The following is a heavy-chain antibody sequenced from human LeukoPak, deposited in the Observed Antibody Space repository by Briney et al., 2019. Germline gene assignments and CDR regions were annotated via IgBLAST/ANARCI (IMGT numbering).Heavy chain of an antibody. CDR3: ATERDLNGNAFDY. CDR1: GGSISSGGYY. J-gene: IGHJ4*02. Sequence: SETLSLTCPVSGGSISSGGYYWSWIRQHPGKGLEWIGYIYYSGSTYYNPSLKSRVTISVDRSKNQFSLKLSSVTAADTAVYYCATERDLNGNAFDYWGQGTLVTVSS. D-gene: IGHD2-8*01. V-gene: IGHV4-31*03. CDR2: IYYSGST.